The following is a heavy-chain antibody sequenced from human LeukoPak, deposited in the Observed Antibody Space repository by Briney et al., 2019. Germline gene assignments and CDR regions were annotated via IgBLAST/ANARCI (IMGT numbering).Heavy chain of an antibody. CDR3: ASYDFWSGSFDY. CDR2: IYYSGST. D-gene: IGHD3-3*01. Sequence: SETLSLTCTVSGGSISSYYWSWIRQPPGKGLEWIGYIYYSGSTNYTPSLKSRVTISVDTSKNQFSLKLSSVTAADTAVYYCASYDFWSGSFDYWGQGTLVTVSS. J-gene: IGHJ4*02. V-gene: IGHV4-59*01. CDR1: GGSISSYY.